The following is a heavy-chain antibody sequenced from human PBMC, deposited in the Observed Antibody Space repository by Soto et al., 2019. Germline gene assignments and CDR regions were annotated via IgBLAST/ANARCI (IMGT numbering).Heavy chain of an antibody. CDR1: GGSTISGGYY. J-gene: IGHJ5*02. Sequence: SETLSLTCTVSGGSTISGGYYWSWIRQYPGKGLEWIGFVYYSGSTYYNPSLKSRVIISVDTSKKQFSLKLSSVTAADTAVYYCARDAALKWFDPWGQGTLVTVSS. CDR3: ARDAALKWFDP. D-gene: IGHD2-15*01. V-gene: IGHV4-31*03. CDR2: VYYSGST.